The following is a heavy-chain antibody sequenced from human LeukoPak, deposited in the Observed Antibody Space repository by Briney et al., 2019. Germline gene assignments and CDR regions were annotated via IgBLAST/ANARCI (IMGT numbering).Heavy chain of an antibody. V-gene: IGHV3-21*01. CDR2: ISSSSSYI. D-gene: IGHD4-17*01. CDR1: GFTLSNYS. Sequence: TGGSLRLSCAASGFTLSNYSMNWVRQAPGKGLEWVAFISSSSSYIFYADSLKGRFTISRDNAKNSLYLQMNSLRADDTAVYYCARDLAYDDDGPWGQGTLVTVSS. CDR3: ARDLAYDDDGP. J-gene: IGHJ5*02.